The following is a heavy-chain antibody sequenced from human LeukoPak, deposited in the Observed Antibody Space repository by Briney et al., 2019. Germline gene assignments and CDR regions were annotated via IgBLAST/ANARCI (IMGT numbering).Heavy chain of an antibody. V-gene: IGHV3-48*02. J-gene: IGHJ4*02. CDR3: AKHSSGWYGYFDY. D-gene: IGHD6-19*01. CDR1: GFTVSSNY. CDR2: ISSSSSTI. Sequence: GGSLRLSCAASGFTVSSNYMNWVRQAPGKGLEWVSYISSSSSTIYYADSVKGRFTISRDNAKNSLYLQMNSLRDEDTAVYYCAKHSSGWYGYFDYWGQGTLVTVSS.